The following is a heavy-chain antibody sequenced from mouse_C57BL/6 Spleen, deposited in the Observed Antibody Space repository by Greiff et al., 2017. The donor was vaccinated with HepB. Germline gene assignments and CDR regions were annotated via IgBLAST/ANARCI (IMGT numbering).Heavy chain of an antibody. V-gene: IGHV1-18*01. CDR3: ARGYYYAMDY. J-gene: IGHJ4*01. D-gene: IGHD2-2*01. CDR1: GYTFTDYN. Sequence: VQLQESGPELVKPGASVKIPCKASGYTFTDYNMDWVKQSHGKSLEWIGDINPNNGGTNYNQKFKGKATLTVDKSSSTAYMELRSLTSEDTAVYYCARGYYYAMDYWGQGTSVTVSS. CDR2: INPNNGGT.